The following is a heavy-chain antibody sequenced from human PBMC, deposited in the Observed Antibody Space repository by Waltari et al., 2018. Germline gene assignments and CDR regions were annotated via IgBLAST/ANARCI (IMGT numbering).Heavy chain of an antibody. V-gene: IGHV1-2*02. CDR3: ARGPAYDFWSGYEQGMDY. D-gene: IGHD3-3*01. J-gene: IGHJ4*02. CDR1: GYTLTGYY. Sequence: QVQLVQSGAEVKKPGASVKVSCKASGYTLTGYYMHWVRQAPGQGLEWMGWINPNSGGTNYAQKFQGRVTMTRDTSISTAYMELSRLRSDDTAVYYCARGPAYDFWSGYEQGMDYWGQGTLVTVSS. CDR2: INPNSGGT.